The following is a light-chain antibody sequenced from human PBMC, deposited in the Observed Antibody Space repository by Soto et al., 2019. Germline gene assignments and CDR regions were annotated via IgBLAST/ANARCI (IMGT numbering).Light chain of an antibody. Sequence: GDRVTITCRASQSISSWLAWYQQKPGKAPKLLIYDASSLESGVPSRFSGSGSGTEFTLTISSLQPDDFATYYCQQYNSDLWTFGQGTKVDIK. CDR1: QSISSW. V-gene: IGKV1-5*01. CDR2: DAS. J-gene: IGKJ1*01. CDR3: QQYNSDLWT.